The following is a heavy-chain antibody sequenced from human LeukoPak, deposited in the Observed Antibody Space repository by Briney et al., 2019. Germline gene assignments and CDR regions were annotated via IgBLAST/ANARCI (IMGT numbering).Heavy chain of an antibody. CDR2: INAGNGNT. Sequence: ASVKVSCKASGYTFTSYAMHWVRQAPGQRLEWMGWINAGNGNTKYSQKFQGRVTMTRDTSISTAYMELSRLRSDDTAVYYCARDRYNIAARRIIDYWGQGTLVTVSS. CDR1: GYTFTSYA. J-gene: IGHJ4*02. V-gene: IGHV1-3*01. D-gene: IGHD6-6*01. CDR3: ARDRYNIAARRIIDY.